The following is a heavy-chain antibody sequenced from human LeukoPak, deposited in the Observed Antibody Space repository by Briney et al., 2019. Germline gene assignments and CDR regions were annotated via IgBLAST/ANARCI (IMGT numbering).Heavy chain of an antibody. Sequence: GASVKVSCKASGYTFNNYEINWVRQAPGQGLEWMAWMNPNNDNAGSAQKFQGRVTMTRDTSIDTAYMELSSLRSDDTGVYYCARAAAGGDDPFDVWGQGSLIIVSS. CDR1: GYTFNNYE. CDR3: ARAAAGGDDPFDV. J-gene: IGHJ3*01. D-gene: IGHD6-25*01. V-gene: IGHV1-8*01. CDR2: MNPNNDNA.